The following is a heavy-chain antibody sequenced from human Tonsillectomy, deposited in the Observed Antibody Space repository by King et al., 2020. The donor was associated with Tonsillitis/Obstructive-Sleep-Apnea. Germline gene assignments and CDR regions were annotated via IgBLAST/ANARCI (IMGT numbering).Heavy chain of an antibody. CDR1: GYTFTNYY. CDR2: INPSGGTT. Sequence: QLVQSGAEVKKPGASVKVSCKASGYTFTNYYMHWVRQAPGQGLEWMGIINPSGGTTSYAQKFQGRVTMTRDTSTSTVYMELSSLRSEDTAVYYCARVPTIFGYGMDVWGQGTTVTVPS. CDR3: ARVPTIFGYGMDV. J-gene: IGHJ6*02. V-gene: IGHV1-46*01. D-gene: IGHD3-3*01.